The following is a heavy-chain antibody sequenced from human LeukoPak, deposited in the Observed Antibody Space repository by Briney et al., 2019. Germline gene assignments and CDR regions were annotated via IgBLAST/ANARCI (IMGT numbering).Heavy chain of an antibody. CDR2: ISYDGSNK. J-gene: IGHJ4*02. Sequence: GGSLRLSCAASGFTFSSYGMHWVRQAPGKGLEWVAVISYDGSNKYYADSVKGRFTISRDNSKNTLYLQMNSLRAEDTAVYYCAKEGLVLRYFDWLYGEGYYFDYWGQGTLVTVSS. V-gene: IGHV3-30*18. CDR1: GFTFSSYG. D-gene: IGHD3-9*01. CDR3: AKEGLVLRYFDWLYGEGYYFDY.